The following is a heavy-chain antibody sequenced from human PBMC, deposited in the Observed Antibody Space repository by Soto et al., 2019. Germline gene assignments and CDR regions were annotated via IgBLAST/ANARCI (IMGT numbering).Heavy chain of an antibody. CDR3: AREKVEMATSDAFDI. CDR1: GYTFTSYG. V-gene: IGHV1-18*01. Sequence: GASVKVSCKASGYTFTSYGISWVRQAPGQGLEWMGWISAYNGNTNYAQKLQGRVTMTTDTSTSTAYMELRSLRSDDTAVYYCAREKVEMATSDAFDIWGQGTMVTVSS. J-gene: IGHJ3*02. D-gene: IGHD5-12*01. CDR2: ISAYNGNT.